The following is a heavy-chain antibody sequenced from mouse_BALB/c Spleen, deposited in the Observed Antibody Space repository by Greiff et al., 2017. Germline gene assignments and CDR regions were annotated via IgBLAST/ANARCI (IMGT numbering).Heavy chain of an antibody. CDR1: GYSITSDYA. D-gene: IGHD2-4*01. CDR3: ARSDYPYLYFDY. Sequence: EVKLQESGPGLVKPSQSLSLTCTVTGYSITSDYAWNWIRQFPGNKLEWMGYISYSGSTSYNPSLKSRISITRDTSKNQFFLQLNSVTTEDTATYYCARSDYPYLYFDYWGQGTTLTVSS. J-gene: IGHJ2*01. V-gene: IGHV3-2*02. CDR2: ISYSGST.